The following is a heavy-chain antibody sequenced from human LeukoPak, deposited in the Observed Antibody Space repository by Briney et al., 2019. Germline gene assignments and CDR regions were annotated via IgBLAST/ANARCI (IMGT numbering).Heavy chain of an antibody. CDR2: IDGSGGFT. D-gene: IGHD1-14*01. CDR3: AKKPAGFDP. CDR1: GFTFSSDA. V-gene: IGHV3-23*01. J-gene: IGHJ5*02. Sequence: GGSLRLSCAASGFTFSSDAMTWVRQAPGKGLEWVSSIDGSGGFTYYADSVKGRFTISRDNSKNTLYLQMNSLRAEDTALYYCAKKPAGFDPWGQGTLVTVSS.